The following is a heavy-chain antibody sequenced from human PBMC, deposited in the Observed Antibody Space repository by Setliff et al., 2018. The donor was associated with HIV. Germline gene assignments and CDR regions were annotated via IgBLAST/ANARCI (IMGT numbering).Heavy chain of an antibody. CDR3: ARVTYFYYYYMDV. J-gene: IGHJ6*02. CDR1: GGSFSGYY. D-gene: IGHD5-18*01. CDR2: IKHNGNS. V-gene: IGHV4-34*01. Sequence: TSETLSLTCAVYGGSFSGYYWGWIRHPPGKGLEWIGEIKHNGNSNSNPSLRSRLTLSVDTSKNQFSLKLESVTAADTAVYYCARVTYFYYYYMDVWGQGTTVTVSS.